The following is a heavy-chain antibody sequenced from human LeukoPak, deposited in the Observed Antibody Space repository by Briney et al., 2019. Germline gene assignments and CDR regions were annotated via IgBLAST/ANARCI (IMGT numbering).Heavy chain of an antibody. CDR3: ARGSLAAAGDAFDI. D-gene: IGHD6-13*01. J-gene: IGHJ3*02. Sequence: PSETLSLTCTVSGGSISSYYWSWIRQPPGKGLEWIGYIYYSGSTNYNPSLKSRVTISVDTSKNQFSLKLSSVTAADTAVYYCARGSLAAAGDAFDIWGQGTMVTVSS. CDR2: IYYSGST. V-gene: IGHV4-59*01. CDR1: GGSISSYY.